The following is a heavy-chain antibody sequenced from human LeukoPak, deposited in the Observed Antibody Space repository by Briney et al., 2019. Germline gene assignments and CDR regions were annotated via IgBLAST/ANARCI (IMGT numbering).Heavy chain of an antibody. CDR3: ARDHYYDSSGFNWFDP. Sequence: GSSVKVSCKASGGTFSSYAISWVRQAPGQGLEWMGGIIPIFGTANYAQKFQGRVTITADESTSTAYMELSSLRSEDTAVYYCARDHYYDSSGFNWFDPWGQGTLVTVSS. V-gene: IGHV1-69*01. J-gene: IGHJ5*02. D-gene: IGHD3-22*01. CDR1: GGTFSSYA. CDR2: IIPIFGTA.